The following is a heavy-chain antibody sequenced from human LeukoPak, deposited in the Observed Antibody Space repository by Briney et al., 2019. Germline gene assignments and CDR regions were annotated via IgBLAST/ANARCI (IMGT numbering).Heavy chain of an antibody. Sequence: GGSLRLSCAASGLAFSAYKMHWVRQAPRKGLVWVSRISTDGYTTDYADFVQSRFTASRDNTKNTWSLEMNSLRAEDTAVYYCVVGGSPGYWGQGTLVTVSS. CDR1: GLAFSAYK. J-gene: IGHJ4*02. D-gene: IGHD2-15*01. CDR2: ISTDGYTT. V-gene: IGHV3-74*01. CDR3: VVGGSPGY.